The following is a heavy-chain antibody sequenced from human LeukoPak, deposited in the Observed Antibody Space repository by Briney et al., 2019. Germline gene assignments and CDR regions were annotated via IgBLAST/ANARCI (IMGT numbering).Heavy chain of an antibody. CDR2: IYYGGST. CDR1: GGSISSYY. J-gene: IGHJ6*02. CDR3: ARQYSSGYYYGMDV. D-gene: IGHD6-19*01. Sequence: SETLSLTCTVSGGSISSYYWSWIRQPPGKGLEWIGYIYYGGSTNYNPSLKSRVTISVDTSKNQFSLKLSSVTAADTAVYYCARQYSSGYYYGMDVWGQGTTVTVSS. V-gene: IGHV4-59*08.